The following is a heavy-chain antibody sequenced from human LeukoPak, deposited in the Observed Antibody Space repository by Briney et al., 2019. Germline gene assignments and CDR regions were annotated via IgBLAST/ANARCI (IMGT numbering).Heavy chain of an antibody. Sequence: PSETLSLTCTVSGGSISSGDYYWSWIRQPPGKGLEWIGYICYSGSTYYNPSLKSRVTISVDTSKNQFSLKLSSVTAADTAVYYCARGTDYYDSSGFDYWGQGTLVTVSS. V-gene: IGHV4-30-4*08. D-gene: IGHD3-22*01. CDR1: GGSISSGDYY. CDR3: ARGTDYYDSSGFDY. J-gene: IGHJ4*02. CDR2: ICYSGST.